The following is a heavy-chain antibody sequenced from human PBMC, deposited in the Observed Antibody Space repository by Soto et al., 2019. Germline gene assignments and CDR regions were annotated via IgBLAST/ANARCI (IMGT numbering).Heavy chain of an antibody. V-gene: IGHV4-4*07. D-gene: IGHD1-7*01. CDR3: GRESGETWDYEAS. CDR1: GGSINNYY. CDR2: IYTSGST. J-gene: IGHJ5*02. Sequence: SETLSLTCTVSGGSINNYYWSWIRQPAGKGLEWIGRIYTSGSTNYNPSLKSRVTVSVDTSRNQFFLTLRSVTAADSAVYHCGRESGETWDYEASWGQGTPVTVSS.